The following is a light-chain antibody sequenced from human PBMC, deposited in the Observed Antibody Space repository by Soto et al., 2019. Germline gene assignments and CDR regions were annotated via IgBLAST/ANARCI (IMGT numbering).Light chain of an antibody. CDR1: SSDVGKYDR. V-gene: IGLV2-18*02. CDR3: SSYISTSRYV. J-gene: IGLJ1*01. Sequence: QSVLTQPPSVSGSPGQSVTISCTGTSSDVGKYDRVSWYQQPPGTAPKLIIYEVTNRPSGVPARFSGSKSGNTASLTSSGLQAEDEADYYCSSYISTSRYVFGAGTKVTVL. CDR2: EVT.